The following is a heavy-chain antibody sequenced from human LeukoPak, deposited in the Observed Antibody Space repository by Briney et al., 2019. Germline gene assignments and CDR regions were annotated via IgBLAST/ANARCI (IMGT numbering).Heavy chain of an antibody. CDR1: GFTFDDYF. CDR3: ARSRARIAAAVYYFDY. J-gene: IGHJ4*02. Sequence: PGGSLRLSCAAAGFTFDDYFMGWVRQAPGKGLEWISYITNSGYTIYYADSVRGRFTISKDNAKNSLFLHMSGLRAEDTAVYYCARSRARIAAAVYYFDYWGQGTPVTVSS. CDR2: ITNSGYTI. V-gene: IGHV3-11*01. D-gene: IGHD6-13*01.